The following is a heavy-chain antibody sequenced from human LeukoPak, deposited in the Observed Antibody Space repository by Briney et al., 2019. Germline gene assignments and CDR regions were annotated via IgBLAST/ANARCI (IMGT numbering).Heavy chain of an antibody. V-gene: IGHV4-59*08. D-gene: IGHD3-22*01. J-gene: IGHJ4*02. CDR2: IYYNGNT. CDR3: ARTYLGYYDSSGYAYYFDY. CDR1: DGSISSYY. Sequence: SETLSLTCTVSDGSISSYYWSWIRQPPGKGLEWIGYIYYNGNTKYNPSLKSRVTISVDTSKNQFSLKLRSVTAADTAVYYCARTYLGYYDSSGYAYYFDYWGQGTLVTVSS.